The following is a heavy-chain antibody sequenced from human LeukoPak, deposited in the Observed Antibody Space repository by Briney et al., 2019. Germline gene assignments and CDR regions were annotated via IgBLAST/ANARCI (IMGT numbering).Heavy chain of an antibody. V-gene: IGHV3-23*01. Sequence: GGSLRLSCTASGFTFSTYAMTWARQAPGKGLEWVSDVSDNGGDTSYADSVKGRFSISRDNAKNTVYLQMDSLRADDTAQYYCARGTLAGYFLGYWGQGTLVTVSS. D-gene: IGHD3-9*01. CDR3: ARGTLAGYFLGY. CDR1: GFTFSTYA. J-gene: IGHJ4*02. CDR2: VSDNGGDT.